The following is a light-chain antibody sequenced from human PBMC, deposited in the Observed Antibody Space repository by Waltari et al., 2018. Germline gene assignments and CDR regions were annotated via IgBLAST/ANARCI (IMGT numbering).Light chain of an antibody. CDR2: DVT. Sequence: QSALTQPPSASGSPGQSVTISCTGTSSDVGAYNYVSWYQKHPGKAPNLIIYDVTERPSGVPNRFSGSKSGNTASLTVSGLQADDEADYYCSSFAGSDNLGVFGGGTKLTVL. CDR1: SSDVGAYNY. V-gene: IGLV2-8*01. CDR3: SSFAGSDNLGV. J-gene: IGLJ3*02.